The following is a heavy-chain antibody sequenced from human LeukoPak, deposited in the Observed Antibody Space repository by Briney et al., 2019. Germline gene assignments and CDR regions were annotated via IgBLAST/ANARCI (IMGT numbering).Heavy chain of an antibody. V-gene: IGHV3-30-3*01. CDR1: GFTFSSYD. J-gene: IGHJ5*02. Sequence: PGGSPTLSCAASGFTFSSYDMHWVRQAPGTGLEWVAIISYDGSNKYYADSMKGRFTISRDNSKNTLYLQMNSFRAEDTAVYYCARDKSGVSAWLDPWGQGTLVTVSS. CDR2: ISYDGSNK. D-gene: IGHD3-10*01. CDR3: ARDKSGVSAWLDP.